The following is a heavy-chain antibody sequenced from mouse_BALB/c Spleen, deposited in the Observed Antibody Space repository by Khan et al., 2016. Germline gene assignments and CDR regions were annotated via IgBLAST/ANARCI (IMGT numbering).Heavy chain of an antibody. CDR1: GFSLTDYG. Sequence: QVQLKQSGPGLVAPSQSLSITCTVSGFSLTDYGVSWIRQPPGKGLEWLGVIWGGGSTYYNSALKSRLSISKDTFKSQVCLKMNSLQTDDTAMYYCAKSPVYDLYAMDYWGQGTSVTVSS. CDR2: IWGGGST. D-gene: IGHD2-3*01. CDR3: AKSPVYDLYAMDY. J-gene: IGHJ4*01. V-gene: IGHV2-6-5*01.